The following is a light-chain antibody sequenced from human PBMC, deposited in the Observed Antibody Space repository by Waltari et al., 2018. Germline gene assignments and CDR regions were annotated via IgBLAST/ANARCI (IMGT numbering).Light chain of an antibody. Sequence: QPVLTQPSSHSASPGAPARLTCTLSSGFSVGDFSIRCYQQKPGSPPRYLLYYHSDSDKHQGPGVPSRFSGSNDSTANAGILYISGLHRYDEADYVCCTRHGNSKTSVCGGGTRLSGL. CDR3: CTRHGNSKTSV. J-gene: IGLJ2*01. CDR2: YHSDSDK. V-gene: IGLV5-52*01. CDR1: SGFSVGDFS.